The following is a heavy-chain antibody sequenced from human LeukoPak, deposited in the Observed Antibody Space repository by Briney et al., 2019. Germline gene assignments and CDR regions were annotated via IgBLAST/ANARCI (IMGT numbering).Heavy chain of an antibody. V-gene: IGHV3-30*02. CDR3: ARVDYYDSSGYEGDAFDI. D-gene: IGHD3-22*01. J-gene: IGHJ3*02. Sequence: PGGSLRLSCAASAFTFRSYGMHWVRQAPGKGLEWVAFIRYHGSDKYYADSVKDRFTISRDNSKSTLYLQMNSLRAEDTAVYYCARVDYYDSSGYEGDAFDIWGQGTMVTVSS. CDR1: AFTFRSYG. CDR2: IRYHGSDK.